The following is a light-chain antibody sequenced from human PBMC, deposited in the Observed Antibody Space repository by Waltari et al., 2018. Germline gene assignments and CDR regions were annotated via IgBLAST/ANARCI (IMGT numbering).Light chain of an antibody. J-gene: IGLJ3*02. CDR2: DVS. Sequence: QSALTQPASVSGSPGQSITILCTGTSSDVGGYNYVSWYQQHPGKVPKLLIFDVSNRPSGVSNRFSGSKSGNTASLTISGLQAEDESDYYCCSFTSRSTWVFGGGTKLTVL. V-gene: IGLV2-14*01. CDR3: CSFTSRSTWV. CDR1: SSDVGGYNY.